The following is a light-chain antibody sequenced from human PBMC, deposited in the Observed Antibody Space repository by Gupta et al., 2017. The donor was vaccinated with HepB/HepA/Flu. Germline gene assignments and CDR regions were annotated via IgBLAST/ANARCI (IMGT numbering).Light chain of an antibody. CDR2: KAS. Sequence: DIQMTQSPSTLSASVGDRVTITCRASQNIGSWLAWYQQKPGKAPNLLIHKASSLESGVPSRFSGSGSGKEVTLTINSRQQDDFATYYCQQYNDYWRLTFGGGTXVEIK. CDR3: QQYNDYWRLT. CDR1: QNIGSW. V-gene: IGKV1-5*03. J-gene: IGKJ4*01.